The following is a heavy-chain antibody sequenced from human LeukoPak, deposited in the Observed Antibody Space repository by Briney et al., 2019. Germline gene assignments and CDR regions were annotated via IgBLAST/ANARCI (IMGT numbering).Heavy chain of an antibody. J-gene: IGHJ3*02. Sequence: SETLSLTCTVTGGSISSYHWSWIRQPPGKGLQGIGFIYSSGSTSYNPSLKSRVTISVDTSKNQFSLRLSSVTSADTAVYYCARGNSGYDYAFDIWGRGTMVTVSP. V-gene: IGHV4-59*01. D-gene: IGHD5-12*01. CDR2: IYSSGST. CDR1: GGSISSYH. CDR3: ARGNSGYDYAFDI.